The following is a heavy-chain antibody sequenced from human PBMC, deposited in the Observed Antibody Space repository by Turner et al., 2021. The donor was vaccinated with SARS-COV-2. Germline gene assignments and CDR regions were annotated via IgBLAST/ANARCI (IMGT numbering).Heavy chain of an antibody. V-gene: IGHV3-30*18. CDR2: ISYDGSNK. J-gene: IGHJ4*02. Sequence: QVQLVESGGGVVQPGRSLRLSCAASGFTFSSYGMHWVRQAPGKGLEWVAVISYDGSNKYYADSVKGRFTISRDNSKNTLYLKMNSLGAEDTAVYYCAKGASQHFDYWGQGTLVTVSS. CDR1: GFTFSSYG. CDR3: AKGASQHFDY. D-gene: IGHD5-18*01.